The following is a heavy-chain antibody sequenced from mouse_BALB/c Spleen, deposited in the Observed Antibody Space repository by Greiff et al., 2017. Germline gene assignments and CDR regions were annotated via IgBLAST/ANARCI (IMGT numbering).Heavy chain of an antibody. D-gene: IGHD1-1*01. CDR2: INPSTGYT. CDR1: GYTFTSYW. V-gene: IGHV1-7*01. J-gene: IGHJ3*01. CDR3: APYYGSNLAWFAY. Sequence: QVQLQQSGAELAKPGASVKMSCKASGYTFTSYWMHWVKQRPGQGLEWIGYINPSTGYTEYNQKFKDKATLTADKSSSTAYMQLSSLTSEDSAVYYCAPYYGSNLAWFAYWGQGTLVTVSA.